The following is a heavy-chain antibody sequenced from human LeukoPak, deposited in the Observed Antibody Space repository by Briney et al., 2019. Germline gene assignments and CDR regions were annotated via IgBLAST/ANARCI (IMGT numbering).Heavy chain of an antibody. CDR3: ARGPPAPMDV. V-gene: IGHV3-33*01. CDR2: VSYDGSNK. CDR1: GFTFSSFD. Sequence: GRSLRLSCAASGFTFSSFDMHWVRQAPGKGLEWVTLVSYDGSNKYYADSVKGRFTISRDNSKNTLYLHMNSPRAEDTAVYYCARGPPAPMDVWGKGTTVTVSS. J-gene: IGHJ6*04.